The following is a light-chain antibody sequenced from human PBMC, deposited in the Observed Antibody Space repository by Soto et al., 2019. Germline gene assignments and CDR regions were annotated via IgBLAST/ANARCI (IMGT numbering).Light chain of an antibody. J-gene: IGKJ1*01. CDR2: GAS. V-gene: IGKV3-20*01. CDR3: QQYGSSPGT. CDR1: QSVGSF. Sequence: ENVLTQSTGTLSLSPGERATLSCRASQSVGSFFAWYQRKPGQAPRLLIYGASIRATGIPDRFSGSGSGTDFTLTISRLEPEDFAVYYCQQYGSSPGTFGQGTKVEIK.